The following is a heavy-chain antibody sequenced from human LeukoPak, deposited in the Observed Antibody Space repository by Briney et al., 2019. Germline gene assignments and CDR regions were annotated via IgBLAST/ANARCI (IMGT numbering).Heavy chain of an antibody. J-gene: IGHJ4*02. CDR3: AKGAYDYIEIAYFDY. CDR2: IIGSSGST. V-gene: IGHV3-23*01. Sequence: GGSLRLSCVASGFSFNNYAMNWVRQAPGKGLEWVSLIIGSSGSTFYADSVKGRFTISRDKSKNTLYLQTNSLRAEDTGVYYCAKGAYDYIEIAYFDYWGQGSLVTVSS. D-gene: IGHD5-12*01. CDR1: GFSFNNYA.